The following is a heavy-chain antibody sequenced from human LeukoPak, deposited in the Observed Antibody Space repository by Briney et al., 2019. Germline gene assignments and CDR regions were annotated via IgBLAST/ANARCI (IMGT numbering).Heavy chain of an antibody. Sequence: ASVKVSCKASGYTFTSYAMHWVRQAPGQRLEWMGWINAGNGNTKYSQKFQGRVTITRDTSASTAYMELSNLRSEDTAVYYCARGGVLYTFDYWGQGTLVTVSS. D-gene: IGHD2-8*01. J-gene: IGHJ4*02. CDR3: ARGGVLYTFDY. CDR1: GYTFTSYA. V-gene: IGHV1-3*01. CDR2: INAGNGNT.